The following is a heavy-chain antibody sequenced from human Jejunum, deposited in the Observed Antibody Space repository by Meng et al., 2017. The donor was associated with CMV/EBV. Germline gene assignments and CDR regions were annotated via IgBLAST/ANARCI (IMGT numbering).Heavy chain of an antibody. CDR1: GFTFSRNW. Sequence: CAASGFTFSRNWMTWVRQAPGKGLEWVAFIRNDGSKKFYADSVRGRFTVSRDNSKNTLYVQMNSLRAEDTAVYYCAKAYDSGMDVWGQGTTVTVSS. CDR3: AKAYDSGMDV. D-gene: IGHD3-22*01. J-gene: IGHJ6*02. CDR2: IRNDGSKK. V-gene: IGHV3-30*02.